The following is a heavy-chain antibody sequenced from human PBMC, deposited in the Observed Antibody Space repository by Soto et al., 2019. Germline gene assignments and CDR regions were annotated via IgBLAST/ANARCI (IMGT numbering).Heavy chain of an antibody. CDR3: ATAGNHVPAAN. CDR1: GDSISRADW. V-gene: IGHV4-4*02. J-gene: IGHJ4*02. Sequence: QVQLQESGPGLVKPSGTLSLTCAVSGDSISRADWWSWVRQPPGKGLGWIGEIHDSGRTAYNPSLESRVTISIDKSKNQFSLKVNSVTAADTAVYYCATAGNHVPAANWGQGTLVTASS. D-gene: IGHD2-2*01. CDR2: IHDSGRT.